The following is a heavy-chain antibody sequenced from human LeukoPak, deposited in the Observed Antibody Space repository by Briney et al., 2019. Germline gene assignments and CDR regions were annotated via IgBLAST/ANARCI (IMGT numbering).Heavy chain of an antibody. CDR1: GGSFSGYY. D-gene: IGHD6-13*01. V-gene: IGHV4-34*01. CDR3: ARTAAAAQDY. CDR2: ISHSGST. Sequence: SETLSLTCAVYGGSFSGYYWSWIRQPPGKGLEWIGEISHSGSTNYNPSLKSRVTISVDTSKNQSSLKLTSVTAADTAVYYCARTAAAAQDYWGQGTLVTVSS. J-gene: IGHJ4*02.